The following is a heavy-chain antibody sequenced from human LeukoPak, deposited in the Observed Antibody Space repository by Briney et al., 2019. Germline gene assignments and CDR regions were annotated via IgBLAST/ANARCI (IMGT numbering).Heavy chain of an antibody. Sequence: GSLRLSCTTSVVTSTSDEISGVRHAPGKRLGWVSYISDVVTTYYADSVKGRFTISRDNARDSPFLEMNNLRVDATAVYYCARDGGELWPLAEWGQGILVTVSS. D-gene: IGHD3-10*01. CDR3: ARDGGELWPLAE. J-gene: IGHJ4*02. CDR1: VVTSTSDE. V-gene: IGHV3-48*03. CDR2: ISDVVTT.